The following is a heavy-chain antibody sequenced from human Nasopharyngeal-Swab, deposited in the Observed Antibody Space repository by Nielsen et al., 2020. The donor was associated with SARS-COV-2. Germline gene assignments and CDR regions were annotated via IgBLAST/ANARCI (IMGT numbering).Heavy chain of an antibody. V-gene: IGHV3-21*01. D-gene: IGHD3-3*01. Sequence: GESLKISCAASGFTFNNYNFNWVRQAPGKGLEWVSSISSSSSYIYYADSVKGRFTISRDNAKNSLYLQMNSLRAADTAVYSCARAGLDYDFWSAYFMDVWGPGPAVSLSS. CDR3: ARAGLDYDFWSAYFMDV. CDR1: GFTFNNYN. J-gene: IGHJ6*02. CDR2: ISSSSSYI.